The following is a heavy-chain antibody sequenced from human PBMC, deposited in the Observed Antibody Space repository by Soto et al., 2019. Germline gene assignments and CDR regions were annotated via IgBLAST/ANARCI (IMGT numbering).Heavy chain of an antibody. J-gene: IGHJ4*02. CDR3: VKDHCGGDCYSDPYFDY. CDR2: IWYDGSNQ. V-gene: IGHV3-33*06. CDR1: GFIFTTYG. D-gene: IGHD2-21*02. Sequence: QVQLVESGGGVVQPGRSLRLSCAASGFIFTTYGLHWVRQAPDKGLEWVAVIWYDGSNQYYADSVKGRFTISRDNSKNILYLEMNSVRVEDTAVYYCVKDHCGGDCYSDPYFDYWGQGTLVTVSS.